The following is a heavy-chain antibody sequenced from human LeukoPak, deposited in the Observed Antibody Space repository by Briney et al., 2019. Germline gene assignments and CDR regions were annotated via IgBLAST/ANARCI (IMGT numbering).Heavy chain of an antibody. CDR1: GYTFTGYY. CDR2: INPNSGGT. D-gene: IGHD3-10*01. CDR3: ATGGVRGEGSDYYYYYGMDV. V-gene: IGHV1-2*02. Sequence: ASVKVSCKASGYTFTGYYMHWVRQAPGQGLEWMGWINPNSGGTNYAQKFQGRVTMTRDTSISTAYMELSSLRSEDTAVYYCATGGVRGEGSDYYYYYGMDVWGQGTTVTVSS. J-gene: IGHJ6*02.